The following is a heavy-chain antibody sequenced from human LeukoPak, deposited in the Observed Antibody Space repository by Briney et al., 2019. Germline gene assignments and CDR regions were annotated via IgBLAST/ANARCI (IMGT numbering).Heavy chain of an antibody. V-gene: IGHV3-48*01. Sequence: GGSLRLSCAASGFTLSGYSMNWVRQAPGKGLEWVSYIGFSSRSVIHYTDSVKGRFTISRDNAKNSLYLQMDSLRVEDTAVYYCVRVPTSGNRDNLFDSWGQGTLVTVSS. J-gene: IGHJ5*01. CDR2: IGFSSRSVI. CDR3: VRVPTSGNRDNLFDS. D-gene: IGHD1-26*01. CDR1: GFTLSGYS.